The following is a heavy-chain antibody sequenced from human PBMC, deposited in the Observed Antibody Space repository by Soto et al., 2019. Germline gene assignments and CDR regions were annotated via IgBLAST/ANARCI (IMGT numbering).Heavy chain of an antibody. V-gene: IGHV1-8*01. D-gene: IGHD1-1*01. J-gene: IGHJ5*02. CDR1: ESTFMNYY. Sequence: ASVKVSCKASESTFMNYYISWVRQATGQGLEWMGWMNPNSGNTGYALKFQGRVSMTRNTSIYTVYLELSSLASDDTAVYYCVRMASSGTLNWFDPWGQGTLVTVSS. CDR3: VRMASSGTLNWFDP. CDR2: MNPNSGNT.